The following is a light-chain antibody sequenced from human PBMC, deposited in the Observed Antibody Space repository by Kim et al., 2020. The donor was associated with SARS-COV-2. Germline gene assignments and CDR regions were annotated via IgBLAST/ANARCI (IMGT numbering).Light chain of an antibody. Sequence: ASLGDIVTITCQASQDIDNALSWYQQKPGKVPKRLIHDGSIVERGDPSSFTGSGSGTEFKLVISSLQTNNIATFNCLQYDNFPYTMGQATKLDIK. CDR2: DGS. J-gene: IGKJ2*01. CDR1: QDIDNA. V-gene: IGKV1-33*01. CDR3: LQYDNFPYT.